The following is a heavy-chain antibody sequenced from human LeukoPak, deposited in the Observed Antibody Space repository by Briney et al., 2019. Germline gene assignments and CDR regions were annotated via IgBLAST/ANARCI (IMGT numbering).Heavy chain of an antibody. Sequence: SETLSLTCTVSGGSISSGDYYWSWIRQPPGKGLEWIGYIYYSGSTYYNPSLKSRVTISVDTSKNQFSLKLSSVTAADTAVYYCATHQGRDGYNLPFDYWGQGTLVTVSS. J-gene: IGHJ4*02. D-gene: IGHD5-24*01. V-gene: IGHV4-30-4*01. CDR3: ATHQGRDGYNLPFDY. CDR2: IYYSGST. CDR1: GGSISSGDYY.